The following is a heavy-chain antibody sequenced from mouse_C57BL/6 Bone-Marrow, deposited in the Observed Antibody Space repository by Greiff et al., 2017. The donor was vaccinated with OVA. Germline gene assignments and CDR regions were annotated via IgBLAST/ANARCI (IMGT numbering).Heavy chain of an antibody. CDR1: GYSFTDYN. J-gene: IGHJ1*03. Sequence: EVQLQQSGPELVKPGASVKISCKASGYSFTDYNMNWVKQSNRKSLEWIGVINPNYGTTSYNQKFKGKATLTVDQSSSTAYLQLNSLTSEDSAVYYCAFYYGSSYRYFDVWGTGTTVTVSS. CDR2: INPNYGTT. CDR3: AFYYGSSYRYFDV. D-gene: IGHD1-1*01. V-gene: IGHV1-39*01.